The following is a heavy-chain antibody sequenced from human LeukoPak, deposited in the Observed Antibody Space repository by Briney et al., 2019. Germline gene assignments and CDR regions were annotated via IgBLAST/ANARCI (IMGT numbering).Heavy chain of an antibody. CDR1: GFTFSSYE. D-gene: IGHD2-2*01. J-gene: IGHJ6*03. CDR2: ISSSGSTI. CDR3: ARVGYCSSTSCYGPTFYYYYMDV. Sequence: GGSLRLSCAASGFTFSSYEMDWVRQAPGKGLEWVSYISSSGSTIYYADSVKGRFTISRDNAKNSLYLQMNSLRAEDTAVYYCARVGYCSSTSCYGPTFYYYYMDVWGKGTTVTISS. V-gene: IGHV3-48*03.